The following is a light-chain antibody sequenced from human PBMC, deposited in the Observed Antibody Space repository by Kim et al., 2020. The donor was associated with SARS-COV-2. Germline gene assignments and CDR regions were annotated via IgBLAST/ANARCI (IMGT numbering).Light chain of an antibody. CDR3: QSYDTDSRAV. CDR2: EDD. CDR1: SGSIATNF. J-gene: IGLJ7*01. V-gene: IGLV6-57*03. Sequence: NFMLTQPHSVSESPGKTVTISCTRSSGSIATNFVQWYQQRPGSAPTTVIYEDDERPSGVPDRFSGSIDASSNSASLTISGLKTEDEADYYCQSYDTDSRAVFGGSTQLTVL.